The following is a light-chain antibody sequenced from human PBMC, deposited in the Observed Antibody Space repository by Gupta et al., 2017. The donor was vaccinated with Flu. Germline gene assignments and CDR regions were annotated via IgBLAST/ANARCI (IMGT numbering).Light chain of an antibody. CDR2: DVS. CDR3: KLYIGSSAHGV. CDR1: SSDVGGNKC. J-gene: IGLJ3*02. Sequence: TIASTGTSSDVGGNKCVSWYQHHPGKAPILMIYDVSNRPSGISNRFSGSNSGNTASLTICGVQAGDEADYYCKLYIGSSAHGVFGGGTKLTVL. V-gene: IGLV2-14*01.